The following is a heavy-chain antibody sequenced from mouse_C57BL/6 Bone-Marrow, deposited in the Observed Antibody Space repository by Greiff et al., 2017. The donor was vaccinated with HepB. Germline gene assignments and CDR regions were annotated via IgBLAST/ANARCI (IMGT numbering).Heavy chain of an antibody. V-gene: IGHV5-6*01. CDR3: ARQDYFDY. CDR2: ISSGGSYT. CDR1: GFTFSSYG. Sequence: EVMLVESGGDLVKPGGSLKLPCAASGFTFSSYGMSWVRQTPDKRLEWVATISSGGSYTYYPDSVKGRFTISRDNAKNTLYLQMSSLKSEDTAMYYGARQDYFDYWGQGTTLTVSS. J-gene: IGHJ2*01.